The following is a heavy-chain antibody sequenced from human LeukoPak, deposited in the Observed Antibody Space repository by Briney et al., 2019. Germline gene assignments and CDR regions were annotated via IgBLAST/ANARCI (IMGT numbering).Heavy chain of an antibody. Sequence: SETLSLTCAVYGGSFSGYYWSWIRQPPGKGLEWIGEINHSGSTNYNPSLKSRVIMSVDTSKNQFSLKLSSLTAADTAIYYCAREIYYDSSAYDSWGQGTLVTVSS. CDR2: INHSGST. J-gene: IGHJ5*01. D-gene: IGHD3-22*01. CDR3: AREIYYDSSAYDS. V-gene: IGHV4-34*01. CDR1: GGSFSGYY.